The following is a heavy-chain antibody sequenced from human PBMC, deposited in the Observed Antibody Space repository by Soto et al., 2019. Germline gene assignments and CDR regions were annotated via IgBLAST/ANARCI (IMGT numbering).Heavy chain of an antibody. D-gene: IGHD5-12*01. CDR1: GFTFSSYG. CDR3: ARVAGERGDIWWLDLDY. Sequence: QVQLVESGGGVVQPGRSLRLSCAASGFTFSSYGMHWVRQAPGKGLEWVAVIWYDGSNKYYADSVKGRFTISRDNSKNTLYLQMNSLRAEDTAVYYCARVAGERGDIWWLDLDYWGQGTLVTVSS. CDR2: IWYDGSNK. J-gene: IGHJ4*02. V-gene: IGHV3-33*01.